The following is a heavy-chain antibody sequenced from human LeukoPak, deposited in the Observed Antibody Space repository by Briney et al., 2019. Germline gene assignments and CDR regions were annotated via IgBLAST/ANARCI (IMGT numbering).Heavy chain of an antibody. CDR1: GFTFSTFT. Sequence: PGRSLRLSCAASGFTFSTFTMYWVRQAPGKGLEWVTLISSDGTNKYYADSVKGRFTISRDNSKNTLYLQMNSLRAEDTAVYYCARLDTAMVNYWGQGTLVTVSS. J-gene: IGHJ4*02. CDR2: ISSDGTNK. CDR3: ARLDTAMVNY. D-gene: IGHD5-18*01. V-gene: IGHV3-30-3*01.